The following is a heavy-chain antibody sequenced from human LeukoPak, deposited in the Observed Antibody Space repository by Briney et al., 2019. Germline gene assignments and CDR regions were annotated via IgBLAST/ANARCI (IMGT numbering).Heavy chain of an antibody. CDR2: IWYDGSNK. D-gene: IGHD1-1*01. CDR3: ARSRDNVLDY. V-gene: IGHV3-33*01. J-gene: IGHJ4*02. Sequence: PGGSLRLSCAASGFTFTNYGFHWVRQAPGKGLEWVAVIWYDGSNKYYADSVKGRFTISRDNSKNTLYLQMNSLRAEDTAVYYCARSRDNVLDYWGQGTLVTVSS. CDR1: GFTFTNYG.